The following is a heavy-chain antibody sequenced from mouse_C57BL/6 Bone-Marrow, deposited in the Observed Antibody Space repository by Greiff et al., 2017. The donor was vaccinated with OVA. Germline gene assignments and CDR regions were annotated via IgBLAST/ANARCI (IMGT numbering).Heavy chain of an antibody. CDR1: GYAFSSSW. Sequence: VQLQQSGPELVKPGASVKISCKASGYAFSSSWMNWVKQRPGKGLEWIGRIYPGDGDTNYNGKFKGKATLTADKSSSTAYMQLSSLTSEDSAVYFCARRGLGYYGSSYDWYFDVWGTGTTVTVSS. J-gene: IGHJ1*03. CDR2: IYPGDGDT. D-gene: IGHD1-1*01. CDR3: ARRGLGYYGSSYDWYFDV. V-gene: IGHV1-82*01.